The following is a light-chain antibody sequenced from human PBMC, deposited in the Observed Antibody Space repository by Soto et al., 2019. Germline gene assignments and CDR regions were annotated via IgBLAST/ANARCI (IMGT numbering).Light chain of an antibody. J-gene: IGKJ2*01. V-gene: IGKV1-5*01. Sequence: DIQMTQSPSTLSASVGDRVSITCRASQSINSWLAWYQQKPGKAPKLLIYDASTLDRGVPPRVTGSGSATEITRTITSLQPDDFATYYCQQYNTYWYTFGQGTKLQIK. CDR1: QSINSW. CDR2: DAS. CDR3: QQYNTYWYT.